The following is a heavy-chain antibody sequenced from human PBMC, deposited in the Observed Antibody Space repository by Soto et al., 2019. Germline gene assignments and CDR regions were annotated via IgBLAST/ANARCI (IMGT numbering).Heavy chain of an antibody. D-gene: IGHD2-2*01. Sequence: SETLSLTCSVSGDYIHVGGYYWTWIRQRPGKGLEWMGYIYYTGKTYYNPSLESRLTMSVDRSKNQFSLRLISVTAADTAVYFCGRDLTSNANCIDPWGQGTLVTVSS. CDR3: GRDLTSNANCIDP. J-gene: IGHJ5*02. CDR1: GDYIHVGGYY. CDR2: IYYTGKT. V-gene: IGHV4-30-4*01.